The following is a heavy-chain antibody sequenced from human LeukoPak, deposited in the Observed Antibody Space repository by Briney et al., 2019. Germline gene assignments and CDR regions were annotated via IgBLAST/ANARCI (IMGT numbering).Heavy chain of an antibody. D-gene: IGHD5-18*01. V-gene: IGHV4-59*01. Sequence: SETLSLTCTVSGGSISSYYWSWIRQPPGKGLEWIGYIYYSGSTNYNPSLKSRVTISVDTSKNQFPLKLSSVTAADTAVYYCARAVDGYLNGYFDYWGQGTLVTVSS. CDR1: GGSISSYY. CDR3: ARAVDGYLNGYFDY. J-gene: IGHJ4*02. CDR2: IYYSGST.